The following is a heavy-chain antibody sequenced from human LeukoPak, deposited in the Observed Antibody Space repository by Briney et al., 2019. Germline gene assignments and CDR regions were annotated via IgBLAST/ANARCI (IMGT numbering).Heavy chain of an antibody. CDR3: ARALLRKYNWFDP. Sequence: GGSLRLSCAASGFTFSSYGMHWVRQAPGKGLEWVAFIRYDGSNKYYADSVKGRFTISRDNSKNTLYLQMNSLRAEDTAVYYCARALLRKYNWFDPWGQGTLVTVSS. D-gene: IGHD4-17*01. V-gene: IGHV3-30*02. J-gene: IGHJ5*02. CDR2: IRYDGSNK. CDR1: GFTFSSYG.